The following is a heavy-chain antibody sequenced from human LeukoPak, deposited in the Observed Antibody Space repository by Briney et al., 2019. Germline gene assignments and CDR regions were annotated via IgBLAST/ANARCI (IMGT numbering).Heavy chain of an antibody. J-gene: IGHJ5*02. CDR1: GYTFTGYY. Sequence: GASVKVSCKASGYTFTGYYMHWVRQAPGQGLEWMGWINPNSGGTNYAQKFQGRVTMTRDTSTSTAYMELRSLRSDDTAVYYCARSAAILTGYVRWFDPWGQGTLVTVSS. V-gene: IGHV1-2*02. D-gene: IGHD3-9*01. CDR2: INPNSGGT. CDR3: ARSAAILTGYVRWFDP.